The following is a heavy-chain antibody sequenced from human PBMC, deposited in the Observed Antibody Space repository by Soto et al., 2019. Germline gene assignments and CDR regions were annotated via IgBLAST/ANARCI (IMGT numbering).Heavy chain of an antibody. CDR2: LSYDGSNE. D-gene: IGHD3-10*01. V-gene: IGHV3-33*05. J-gene: IGHJ6*03. CDR3: AKWFGEPYYYYFDMDV. CDR1: GFTFSSYG. Sequence: QVQLAESGGGVVQPGTSLRLSCAASGFTFSSYGLHWVRQAPGKGLEWVAVLSYDGSNEFYGDSVKGRFTISRDNSKNTLYLQMNSLRAEDTAVYYCAKWFGEPYYYYFDMDVWGKGTKVTVSS.